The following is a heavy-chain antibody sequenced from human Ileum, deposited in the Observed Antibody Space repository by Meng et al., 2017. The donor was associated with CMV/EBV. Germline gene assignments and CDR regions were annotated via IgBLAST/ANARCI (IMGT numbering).Heavy chain of an antibody. CDR1: GFTFSSYW. V-gene: IGHV3-74*01. Sequence: GGSLRLSCAASGFTFSSYWMHWVRQAPGEGLMWVSRINSDGGNTNYADSVKGRFTISRDNAKNMLYLQMNSLRADDSAIYYCARNPSGSYGDFQHWGQGTQVTVSS. J-gene: IGHJ1*01. CDR3: ARNPSGSYGDFQH. CDR2: INSDGGNT. D-gene: IGHD1-26*01.